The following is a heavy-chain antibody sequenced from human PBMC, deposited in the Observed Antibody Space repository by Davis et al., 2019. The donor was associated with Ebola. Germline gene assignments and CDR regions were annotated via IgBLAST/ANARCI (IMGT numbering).Heavy chain of an antibody. CDR2: IYPGDSVT. J-gene: IGHJ5*02. CDR3: ARQVYVTSSGGWFDP. Sequence: GESLKTSCKGSGYSFTSYWIGWVRQMPGKGLEWMGIIYPGDSVTTYSPSFQGQVTISADKSINTAYLQWSSLKASDTATYYCARQVYVTSSGGWFDPWGQGTLVTVSS. D-gene: IGHD2-8*01. CDR1: GYSFTSYW. V-gene: IGHV5-51*01.